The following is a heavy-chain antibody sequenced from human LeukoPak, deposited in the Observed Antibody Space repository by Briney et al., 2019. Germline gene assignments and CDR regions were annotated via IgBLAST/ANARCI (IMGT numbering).Heavy chain of an antibody. CDR2: MNPHTGNT. Sequence: ASVKASCKTSGYSFTSYDINWVRQATGQGLEWMGWMNPHTGNTGYAQKFQGRVTMTRDTSISTAYMQLSSLRSEDTAVYYCAREVSGSYFGWGQGTLVTVSS. D-gene: IGHD1-26*01. CDR1: GYSFTSYD. J-gene: IGHJ4*02. CDR3: AREVSGSYFG. V-gene: IGHV1-8*01.